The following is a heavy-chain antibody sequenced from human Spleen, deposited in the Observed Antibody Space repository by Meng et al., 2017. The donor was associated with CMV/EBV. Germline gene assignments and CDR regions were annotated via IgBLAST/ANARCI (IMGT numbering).Heavy chain of an antibody. Sequence: CTFSGFSLSTSGVGVGWIRQPPGKALECLALIYWDDDKRYSPSLKSRLTITKDTSKNQVVLTMTNMDPVDTATYYCAHNSDMTLGDYWGQGTLVTVSS. V-gene: IGHV2-5*02. CDR1: GFSLSTSGVG. CDR3: AHNSDMTLGDY. CDR2: IYWDDDK. J-gene: IGHJ4*02. D-gene: IGHD2-21*01.